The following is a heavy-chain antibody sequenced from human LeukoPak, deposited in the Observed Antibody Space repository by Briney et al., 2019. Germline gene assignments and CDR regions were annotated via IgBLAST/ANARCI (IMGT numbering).Heavy chain of an antibody. J-gene: IGHJ6*03. CDR1: GGTFSSYA. Sequence: SVKVFCKASGGTFSSYAISWVRQAPGQGLEWMGGIIPIFGTANYAQKFQGRVTITTDESTSTAYMELSSLRSEDTAVYYCARVPKVGAILYYYYYMDVWGKGTTVTVSS. V-gene: IGHV1-69*05. CDR2: IIPIFGTA. D-gene: IGHD3-3*01. CDR3: ARVPKVGAILYYYYYMDV.